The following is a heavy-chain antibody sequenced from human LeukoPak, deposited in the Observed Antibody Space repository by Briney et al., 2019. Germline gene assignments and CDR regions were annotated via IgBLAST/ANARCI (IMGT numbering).Heavy chain of an antibody. CDR3: ASVGAFDI. V-gene: IGHV3-7*01. D-gene: IGHD1-26*01. CDR1: GFTFSRSW. CDR2: INEDGSEI. Sequence: SGRSLRLSCAASGFTFSRSWMTWVRQAPGKGLEWVASINEDGSEIHYVDSVKGRFTISRDNAKDSLYLQMNSLTAEDTAVYYCASVGAFDIWGQGTMVTVSS. J-gene: IGHJ3*02.